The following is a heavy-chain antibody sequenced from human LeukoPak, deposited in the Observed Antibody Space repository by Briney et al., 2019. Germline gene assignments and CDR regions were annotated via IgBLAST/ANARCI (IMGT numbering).Heavy chain of an antibody. CDR2: INEGGSVI. V-gene: IGHV3-74*01. CDR1: GFTFSAYW. J-gene: IGHJ4*02. D-gene: IGHD3-16*01. CDR3: VRDLILTWTPGDDFDH. Sequence: GGSLRLSCAASGFTFSAYWMPWVAQAPGKGRNWASRINEGGSVISYADSVKGRFTISRENAKNTVYLQMDSLRAEDTAVYYCVRDLILTWTPGDDFDHWGQGTLVTVSS.